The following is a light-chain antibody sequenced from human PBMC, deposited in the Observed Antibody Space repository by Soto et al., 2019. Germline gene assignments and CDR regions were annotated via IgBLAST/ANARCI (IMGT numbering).Light chain of an antibody. Sequence: DIQMTQSPSTLSASVGDTVTVTCRASQSFSYWLAWYQKKPGKAPNLLIYGASSLASGVPSRFSGGGSGTEFTLTISSLQPDDFATYYCQHYNSYSEAFGQGTKVDIK. CDR2: GAS. J-gene: IGKJ1*01. CDR1: QSFSYW. V-gene: IGKV1-5*01. CDR3: QHYNSYSEA.